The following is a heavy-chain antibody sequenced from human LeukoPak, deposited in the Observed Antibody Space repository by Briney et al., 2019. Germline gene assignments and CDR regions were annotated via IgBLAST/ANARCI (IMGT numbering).Heavy chain of an antibody. CDR2: IYHSGST. CDR1: GYSISSGYY. Sequence: SETLSLTCTVSGYSISSGYYWGWIRQPPGKGLEWIGSIYHSGSTYYNPSLKSRVTISVDTSKNQFSLKLSSVTAADTAVYYCARESAQSQPGTEDIVVVVAANPQNGFQHWGQGTLVTVSS. CDR3: ARESAQSQPGTEDIVVVVAANPQNGFQH. V-gene: IGHV4-38-2*02. D-gene: IGHD2-15*01. J-gene: IGHJ1*01.